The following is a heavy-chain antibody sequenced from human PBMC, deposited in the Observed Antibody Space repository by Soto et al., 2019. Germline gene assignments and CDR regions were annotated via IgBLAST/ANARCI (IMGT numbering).Heavy chain of an antibody. J-gene: IGHJ5*02. CDR1: GGTFSSYA. D-gene: IGHD1-26*01. Sequence: SVKVSCKASGGTFSSYAISWVRQAPGQGLEWMGGIVPIFGTATYAQKFQGRVTITADESTSTAYMKLSSLRSEDTAVYYCARDSREGSYRLFDPWGQGTQVTVSS. CDR3: ARDSREGSYRLFDP. V-gene: IGHV1-69*13. CDR2: IVPIFGTA.